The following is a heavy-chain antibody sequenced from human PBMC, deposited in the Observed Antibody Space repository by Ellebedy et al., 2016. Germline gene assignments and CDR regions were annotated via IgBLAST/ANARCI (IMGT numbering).Heavy chain of an antibody. V-gene: IGHV3-53*01. D-gene: IGHD2-21*02. CDR3: ARNPGDCYSCGY. CDR2: IYSGGST. Sequence: GGSLRLXXAASGFTVGNNYMIWVRQVPGKGLEWVSLIYSGGSTYYADSVKGRFTISRDNSKNTLYLQMNSLRAEDTAVYYCARNPGDCYSCGYWGQGTLVTVSS. J-gene: IGHJ4*02. CDR1: GFTVGNNY.